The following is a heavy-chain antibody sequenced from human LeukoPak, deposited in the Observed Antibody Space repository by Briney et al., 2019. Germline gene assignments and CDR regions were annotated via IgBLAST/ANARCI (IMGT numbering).Heavy chain of an antibody. CDR1: GFTFIKAW. CDR3: ARAPSEIGGYYPEYFRH. D-gene: IGHD3-22*01. J-gene: IGHJ1*01. V-gene: IGHV3-74*01. Sequence: GGSLRLSCATSGFTFIKAWMTWVRQAPGKGLEWVGRIKSDGSTNYADSVKGRFTISRDNAKNTLSLQMNSLRAEDTGVYYCARAPSEIGGYYPEYFRHWGQGTLVTVSS. CDR2: IKSDGST.